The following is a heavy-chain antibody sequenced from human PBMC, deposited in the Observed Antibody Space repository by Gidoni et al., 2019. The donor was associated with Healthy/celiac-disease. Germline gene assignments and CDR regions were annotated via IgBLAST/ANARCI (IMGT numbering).Heavy chain of an antibody. V-gene: IGHV1-2*02. D-gene: IGHD3-22*01. Sequence: QVQLVQSGAEVKKPGASVKVSCKASGYTFTGYYMHWVRQAPGQGLEWMGWINPNSGGTNYAQKFQGRVTMTRDTSISTAYMELSRLRSDDTAVYYCARDRALSRGYYYVGDWGYWGQGTLVTVSS. CDR2: INPNSGGT. CDR3: ARDRALSRGYYYVGDWGY. CDR1: GYTFTGYY. J-gene: IGHJ4*02.